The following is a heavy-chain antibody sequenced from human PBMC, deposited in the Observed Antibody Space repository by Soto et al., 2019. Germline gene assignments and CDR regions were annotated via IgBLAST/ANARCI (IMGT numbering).Heavy chain of an antibody. D-gene: IGHD3-22*01. CDR2: IYPGESNT. J-gene: IGHJ6*03. CDR1: GYSFTSYL. CDR3: ARQRSYDSSGYYGYYYYLDF. Sequence: GESLKISCKGSGYSFTSYLIGWVRQAPGKGLEWGGIIYPGESNTRYRPSFQGHVNISADKSNSTAYLQWSSLKASDTAVYYCARQRSYDSSGYYGYYYYLDFWGKGTMVTVSS. V-gene: IGHV5-51*01.